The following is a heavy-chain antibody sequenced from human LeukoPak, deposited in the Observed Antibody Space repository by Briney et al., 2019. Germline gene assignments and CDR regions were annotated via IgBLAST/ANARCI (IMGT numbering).Heavy chain of an antibody. CDR1: GFTFSSYW. Sequence: GGSLRLSCAASGFTFSSYWMSWVRQAPGKGLEWVSYISSSGSTIYYADSVKGRFTISRDNAKNSLYLQMNSLRAEDTAVYYCARDLYYYDSSGYLWWGQGTLVTVSS. V-gene: IGHV3-48*04. J-gene: IGHJ4*02. D-gene: IGHD3-22*01. CDR3: ARDLYYYDSSGYLW. CDR2: ISSSGSTI.